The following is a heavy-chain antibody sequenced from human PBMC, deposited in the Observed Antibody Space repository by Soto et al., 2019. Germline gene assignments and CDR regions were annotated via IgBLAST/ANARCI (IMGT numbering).Heavy chain of an antibody. D-gene: IGHD3-10*01. CDR3: ARDCSLRGVINPYGMDV. Sequence: QVQLVESGGGVVQPGRSLRLSCAASGFNFSNYGMHWVRQAPGKGLEWVAVISYDGSNKYYADSVKGRFTISRDNSKNTAYLQVNTLRAEDTAVYYCARDCSLRGVINPYGMDVWGQGTTVTVSS. CDR2: ISYDGSNK. CDR1: GFNFSNYG. J-gene: IGHJ6*02. V-gene: IGHV3-30*03.